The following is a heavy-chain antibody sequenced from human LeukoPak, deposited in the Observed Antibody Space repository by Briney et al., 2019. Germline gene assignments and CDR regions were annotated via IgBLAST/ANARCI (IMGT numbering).Heavy chain of an antibody. D-gene: IGHD6-19*01. V-gene: IGHV4-61*02. J-gene: IGHJ5*02. CDR1: GGSISSGSYY. Sequence: SETLSLTCTVSGGSISSGSYYWSWIRQPAGKGLEWIGRIYTSGSTNYNPSLKSRVTISVDTSKNQFSLKLSSVTAADTALYYCARDPSWLDNWFDPWGQGTLVTVSS. CDR2: IYTSGST. CDR3: ARDPSWLDNWFDP.